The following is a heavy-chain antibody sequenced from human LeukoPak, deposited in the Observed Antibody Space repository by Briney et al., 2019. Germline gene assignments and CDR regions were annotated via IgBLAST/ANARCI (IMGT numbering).Heavy chain of an antibody. D-gene: IGHD2-15*01. CDR2: ITSSGSYV. Sequence: GGSLRLSCAASGFTFSNYSMNWVRQAPGKGLEWVSSITSSGSYVYYADSVKGRFTISRDNARNSLYLQMNSLKTEDTAVYYCARVVVTATRSLFDFDYWGQGSLVTVSS. CDR1: GFTFSNYS. J-gene: IGHJ4*02. V-gene: IGHV3-21*04. CDR3: ARVVVTATRSLFDFDY.